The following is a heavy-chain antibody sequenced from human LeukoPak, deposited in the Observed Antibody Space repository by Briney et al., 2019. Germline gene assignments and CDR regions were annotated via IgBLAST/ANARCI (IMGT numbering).Heavy chain of an antibody. CDR1: GFTFTSSA. D-gene: IGHD3-10*01. V-gene: IGHV1-58*02. J-gene: IGHJ4*02. CDR2: IVVGSGNT. Sequence: ASVKVSCKASGFTFTSSAMQGVRQARGQRLEWIGWIVVGSGNTNYAQKFQERVTITRDMSTSTAYMELSSLRSEDTAVYYCARGEAPTLVDLYYYGSGSYYDWGQGTLVTVSS. CDR3: ARGEAPTLVDLYYYGSGSYYD.